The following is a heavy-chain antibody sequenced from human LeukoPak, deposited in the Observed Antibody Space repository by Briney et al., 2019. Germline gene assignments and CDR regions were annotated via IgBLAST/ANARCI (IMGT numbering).Heavy chain of an antibody. CDR3: ARMYDFWSGHYWYFDL. V-gene: IGHV1-24*01. D-gene: IGHD3-3*01. Sequence: ASVKVSCKVSGYTLTELSMHWVRQAPGKGLEWMGGFDPEDDETIYAQKFQGRVTMTEDTFSDTAYMELTSLRSEDTAVYYCARMYDFWSGHYWYFDLWGRGTLVTVSS. J-gene: IGHJ2*01. CDR1: GYTLTELS. CDR2: FDPEDDET.